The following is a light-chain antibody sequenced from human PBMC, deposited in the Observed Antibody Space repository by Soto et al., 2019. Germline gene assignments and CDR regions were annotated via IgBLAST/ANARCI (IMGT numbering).Light chain of an antibody. CDR1: SSDVGGYNY. Sequence: QSALTQPPSASGSPGQSVAISCTGTSSDVGGYNYVSWYQQHPGKAPKLMIYEVNKRPSGVPDRFSGSKSGNTASLTVSGLQAEDEADYYCSSKTSSRTPFVFGTGTKLTVL. V-gene: IGLV2-8*01. CDR3: SSKTSSRTPFV. CDR2: EVN. J-gene: IGLJ1*01.